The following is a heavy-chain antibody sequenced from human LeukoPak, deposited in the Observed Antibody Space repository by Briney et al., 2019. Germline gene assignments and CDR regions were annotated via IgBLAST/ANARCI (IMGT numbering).Heavy chain of an antibody. V-gene: IGHV1-2*02. Sequence: GASVKVSCKASGYTFTAYYMHWVRQAPGQGLEWMGWINPDSGGTNYAQKFQGRVTMTRDTSISTAYMELNRLTSDDTAVYYCARAVSVGELFLTCYFDYWGQGTLVTVSS. CDR3: ARAVSVGELFLTCYFDY. CDR1: GYTFTAYY. CDR2: INPDSGGT. J-gene: IGHJ4*02. D-gene: IGHD3-10*01.